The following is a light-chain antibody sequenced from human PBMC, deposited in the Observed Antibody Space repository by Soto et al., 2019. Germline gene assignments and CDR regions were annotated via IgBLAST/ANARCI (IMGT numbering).Light chain of an antibody. CDR3: CSYAGSLYV. CDR1: SSDVGGYNY. J-gene: IGLJ1*01. CDR2: DVS. Sequence: QSALTQPRSVSGSPGQSLTISCTGTSSDVGGYNYVSWYQQHPGKAPKLMIYDVSKRPSGVPDRFSGSKSGNTASLTISGLQAEDEADYYCCSYAGSLYVFGTGTKVTVL. V-gene: IGLV2-11*01.